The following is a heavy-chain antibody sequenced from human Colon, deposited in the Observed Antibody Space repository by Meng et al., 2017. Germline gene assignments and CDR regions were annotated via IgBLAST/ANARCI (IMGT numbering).Heavy chain of an antibody. D-gene: IGHD2/OR15-2a*01. Sequence: GESLKISCVASGFTLSDHWMHWVRQAPGKGLEWVSHIKTDGSKTDYADSVRGRFTISRDNAKNTLSLQMNSLRAEDTAVYYCARGGSPSGAEYDYWGQGALVTVSS. CDR3: ARGGSPSGAEYDY. CDR1: GFTLSDHW. V-gene: IGHV3-74*01. J-gene: IGHJ4*02. CDR2: IKTDGSKT.